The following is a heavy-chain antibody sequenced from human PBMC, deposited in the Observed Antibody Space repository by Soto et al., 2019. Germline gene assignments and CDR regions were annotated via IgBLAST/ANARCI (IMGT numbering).Heavy chain of an antibody. V-gene: IGHV1-69*13. Sequence: SVNVSCKASGGTFSSYASSWERPAPGQGLEWMGGIIPIFGTANYAQKFKGRVTITADESTSTAYMELSSLRSEGTAVYYCVRVSRPLLSPSSTKYGMDVWRQGTTVTVSS. CDR2: IIPIFGTA. CDR3: VRVSRPLLSPSSTKYGMDV. D-gene: IGHD1-26*01. CDR1: GGTFSSYA. J-gene: IGHJ6*02.